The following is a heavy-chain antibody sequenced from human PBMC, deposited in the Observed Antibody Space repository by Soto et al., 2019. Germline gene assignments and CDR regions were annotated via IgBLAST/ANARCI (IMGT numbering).Heavy chain of an antibody. Sequence: PGGSLRLSXAASGFTFSNYAMSWVRQAPGKGLEWVSSIGGSGGITYYTDSVKGRFTISRDNSKNTLYLQMNSLRAEDMAVYYCAKLIVAGGTGYWGQGTLVTVSS. D-gene: IGHD6-13*01. V-gene: IGHV3-23*01. CDR2: IGGSGGIT. CDR3: AKLIVAGGTGY. CDR1: GFTFSNYA. J-gene: IGHJ4*02.